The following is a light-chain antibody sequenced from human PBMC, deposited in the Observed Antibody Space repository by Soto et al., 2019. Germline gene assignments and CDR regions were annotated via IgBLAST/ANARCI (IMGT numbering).Light chain of an antibody. Sequence: DILMTQSPAMLSVSTGERATLSCRARQNVNNRLAWYQQKAGQPPRLLIYGAYTRSTGIPGRFSGSGSGTEFTLTISSLQSEDFAVYYCQHFNSWPLLFGQGTKV. CDR3: QHFNSWPLL. CDR2: GAY. J-gene: IGKJ1*01. V-gene: IGKV3-15*01. CDR1: QNVNNR.